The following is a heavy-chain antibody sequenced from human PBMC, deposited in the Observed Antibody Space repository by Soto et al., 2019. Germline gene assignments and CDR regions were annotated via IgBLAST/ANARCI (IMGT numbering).Heavy chain of an antibody. CDR3: AKDALVRNYYDSSGYHDY. D-gene: IGHD3-22*01. CDR1: GFTISSYA. Sequence: AGSLRLTCAASGFTISSYAMSWVRQPPGKGLEWVWAINGSGGSTYYSDSVKGRFTISRDNSKNTLYLQMNRLRAEDTAVYYCAKDALVRNYYDSSGYHDYWGQGTLVTVSS. CDR2: INGSGGST. V-gene: IGHV3-23*01. J-gene: IGHJ4*02.